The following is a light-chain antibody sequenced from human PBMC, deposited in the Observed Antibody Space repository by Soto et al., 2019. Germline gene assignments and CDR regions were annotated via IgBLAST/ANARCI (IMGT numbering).Light chain of an antibody. CDR2: GAS. J-gene: IGKJ3*01. V-gene: IGKV1-9*01. CDR3: QQLNTFPPFFT. Sequence: DIQLTQSPSFLSASVVDRVTITCRASQGIRSYLAWYQQRPGKAPELLIYGASTLRPGGASRFSGSGSGTEFTLTISSLQPEDFATYFCQQLNTFPPFFTFGPGTKVDI. CDR1: QGIRSY.